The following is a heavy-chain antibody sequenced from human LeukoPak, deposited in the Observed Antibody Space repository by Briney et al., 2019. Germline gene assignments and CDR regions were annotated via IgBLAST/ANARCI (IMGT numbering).Heavy chain of an antibody. Sequence: GGSLRLSCAASGFTFSSYWMHWVRQAPGKGLVWVSRINSDGSSTSYADSVKGRFTISRDNSKNTLYLQMNSLRAEDTAVYYCAKDVLRWLRFSSYFDYWGQGTLVTVSS. CDR1: GFTFSSYW. J-gene: IGHJ4*02. V-gene: IGHV3-74*01. CDR3: AKDVLRWLRFSSYFDY. CDR2: INSDGSST. D-gene: IGHD5-12*01.